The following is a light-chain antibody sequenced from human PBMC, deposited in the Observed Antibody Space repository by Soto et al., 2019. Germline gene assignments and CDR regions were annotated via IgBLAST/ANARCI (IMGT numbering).Light chain of an antibody. CDR2: SAS. CDR3: QQSYNAPST. V-gene: IGKV1-39*01. Sequence: DIQMTQSPSSLSVSVGDRVTITCRASQNIGTSLNWYQMKLGRAPTLLIYSASPLQSGAPSRFSGSGSGTDFTLTINSLQPEDFATYSYQQSYNAPSTFGQGTMLEIK. J-gene: IGKJ2*01. CDR1: QNIGTS.